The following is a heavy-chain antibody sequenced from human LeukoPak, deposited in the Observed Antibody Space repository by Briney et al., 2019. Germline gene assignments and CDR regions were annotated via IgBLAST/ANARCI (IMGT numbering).Heavy chain of an antibody. CDR1: GYIFTSYW. Sequence: GASLQISCEGSGYIFTSYWIGWVRELPGKGREWMGIIYPGDSDTRYSPSFQGQVANSADKSISTAYLQWMGLKASDTAMYFLARCERELLPMGGDYWAQGTLVTVSS. CDR3: ARCERELLPMGGDY. CDR2: IYPGDSDT. J-gene: IGHJ4*02. V-gene: IGHV5-51*01. D-gene: IGHD1-26*01.